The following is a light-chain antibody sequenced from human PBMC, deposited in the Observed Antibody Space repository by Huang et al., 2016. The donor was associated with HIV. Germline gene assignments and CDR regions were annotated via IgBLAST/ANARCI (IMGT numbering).Light chain of an antibody. CDR1: QSVNSNY. CDR2: GAS. Sequence: PGDRATLSCRASQSVNSNYLAWYQRTPGQAPRLLIYGASSRATGVPDRFSGSGSGTDITLTISRLEPEDFAMYYCQQYGNLPPWTFGQGTKVEIK. V-gene: IGKV3-20*01. CDR3: QQYGNLPPWT. J-gene: IGKJ1*01.